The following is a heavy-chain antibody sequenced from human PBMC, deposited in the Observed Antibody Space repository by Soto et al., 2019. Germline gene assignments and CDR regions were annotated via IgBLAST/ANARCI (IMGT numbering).Heavy chain of an antibody. V-gene: IGHV3-23*01. CDR1: GFTCSSYA. CDR3: AKDRSAPTREAYYDFWSGYYSFDY. Sequence: PGGSLRLSCAASGFTCSSYAMSWVRQAPGKGLEWVSAISGSGGSTYYADSVKGRFTISRDNSKNTLYLQMNSLRAEDTAVYYCAKDRSAPTREAYYDFWSGYYSFDYWGQGTLVTVSS. D-gene: IGHD3-3*01. CDR2: ISGSGGST. J-gene: IGHJ4*02.